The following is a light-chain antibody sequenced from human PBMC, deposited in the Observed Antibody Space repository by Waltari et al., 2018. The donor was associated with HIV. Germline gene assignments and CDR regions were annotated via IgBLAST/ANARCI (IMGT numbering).Light chain of an antibody. CDR2: DFS. Sequence: QSALTQPASVSGSPGQPITISCTGTSFDIYGYNFVSWFQHHPGKAPKGIIYDFSHRPSGVSYRFSGSKSGNTASLTISGLQPEDEAEYFCISYISSSTPVFGGGTKLTVL. V-gene: IGLV2-14*01. CDR3: ISYISSSTPV. J-gene: IGLJ3*02. CDR1: SFDIYGYNF.